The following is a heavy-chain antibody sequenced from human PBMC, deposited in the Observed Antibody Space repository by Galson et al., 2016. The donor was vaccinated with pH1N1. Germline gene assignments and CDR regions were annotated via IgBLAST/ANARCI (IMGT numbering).Heavy chain of an antibody. CDR2: IYYGEST. J-gene: IGHJ2*01. CDR3: AGPEYVDVDLKDWYFDL. D-gene: IGHD3-16*01. V-gene: IGHV4-39*01. Sequence: WVRQPPGKGLEWIGSIYYGESTHSNPSHKRRVPMSVDNSKNQFSLKLSSVTAADTAVYYCAGPEYVDVDLKDWYFDLWGHGTLVTVSS.